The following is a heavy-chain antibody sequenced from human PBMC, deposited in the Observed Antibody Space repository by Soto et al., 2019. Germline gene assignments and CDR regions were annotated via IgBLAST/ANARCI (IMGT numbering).Heavy chain of an antibody. CDR1: GFTFTNYA. Sequence: EVQLLESGGGLVQPGGSLRLSCAASGFTFTNYAMTWVRQAPGQGLEWVSTISAGGSTTFYADSVKGRFTVSRYTSKNTMFIQMNSLRLDDTAVYFCARGTFGPDFWGQGTLVTVSS. V-gene: IGHV3-23*01. CDR2: ISAGGSTT. J-gene: IGHJ4*02. D-gene: IGHD3-3*02. CDR3: ARGTFGPDF.